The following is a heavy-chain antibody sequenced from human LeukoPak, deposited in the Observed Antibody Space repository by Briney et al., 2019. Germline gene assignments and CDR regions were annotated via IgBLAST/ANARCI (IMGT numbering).Heavy chain of an antibody. J-gene: IGHJ3*02. CDR3: QALSRQLHASDI. Sequence: SETLSLTCAVYGGSFSGYYWSWIRQPPGKGLEWIGEINHSGSTNYNPSLKSRVTISVDTSKNQFSLKLSSVTAADTAVYYCQALSRQLHASDIWGQGTMVTVSS. CDR2: INHSGST. V-gene: IGHV4-34*01. D-gene: IGHD5-18*01. CDR1: GGSFSGYY.